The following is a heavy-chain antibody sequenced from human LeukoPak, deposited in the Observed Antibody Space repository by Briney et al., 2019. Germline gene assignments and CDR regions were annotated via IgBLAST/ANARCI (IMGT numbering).Heavy chain of an antibody. CDR1: GFTFSNYL. CDR2: ISDSGGST. J-gene: IGHJ4*02. Sequence: GGSLRLSCAASGFTFSNYLMSWVRQAPGKGLEWVAGISDSGGSTKYADSVKGRFTIARDNRKNTLYLQMNSLRAEDTAVYFCAKRGVVIRVILVGFHKEAYYFESWGQGALVTVSS. V-gene: IGHV3-23*01. D-gene: IGHD3/OR15-3a*01. CDR3: AKRGVVIRVILVGFHKEAYYFES.